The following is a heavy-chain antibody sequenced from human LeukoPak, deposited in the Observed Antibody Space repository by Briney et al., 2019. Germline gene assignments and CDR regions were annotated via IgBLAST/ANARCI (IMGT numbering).Heavy chain of an antibody. Sequence: GRSLRLSCAASGFTFSRYGMHGVRQAPGKGLEWVAVISYDGSKKDYADSVKGRFTISRDNSKNTLYLQMNSLRDEDTAVYYCAKDQFMEWLFYFDYWGQGTLVTVSS. CDR2: ISYDGSKK. CDR3: AKDQFMEWLFYFDY. D-gene: IGHD3-3*01. J-gene: IGHJ4*02. V-gene: IGHV3-30*18. CDR1: GFTFSRYG.